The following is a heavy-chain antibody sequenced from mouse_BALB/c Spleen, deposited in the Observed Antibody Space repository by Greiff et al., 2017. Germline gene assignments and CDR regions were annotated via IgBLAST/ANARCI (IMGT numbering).Heavy chain of an antibody. CDR2: IYPGDGDT. Sequence: VKLVESGPELVKPGASVKISCKASGYAFSSSWMNWVKQRPGQGLEWIGRIYPGDGDTNYNGKFKGKATLTADKSSSTAYMQLSSLTSVDSAVYFCAPEWGKGEMDYWGQGTSVTVSS. CDR1: GYAFSSSW. CDR3: APEWGKGEMDY. J-gene: IGHJ4*01. V-gene: IGHV1-82*01. D-gene: IGHD1-3*01.